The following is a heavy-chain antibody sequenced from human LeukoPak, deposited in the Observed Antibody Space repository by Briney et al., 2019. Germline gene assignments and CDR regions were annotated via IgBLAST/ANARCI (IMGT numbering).Heavy chain of an antibody. CDR1: GFTFSDFY. V-gene: IGHV3-11*01. D-gene: IGHD2-15*01. CDR3: ARRSPYCSGGSCYPRGGGMDV. J-gene: IGHJ6*02. CDR2: ISSHSRTI. Sequence: GGSLRLSCAASGFTFSDFYMSWVRQAPGKGLEWVSYISSHSRTIYHADSVKGRFTISRDNAKSSLYLQMNSLRVDDMAVYYCARRSPYCSGGSCYPRGGGMDVWGQGTTVTVSS.